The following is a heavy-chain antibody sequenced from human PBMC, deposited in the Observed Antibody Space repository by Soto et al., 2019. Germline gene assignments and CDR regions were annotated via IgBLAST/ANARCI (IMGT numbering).Heavy chain of an antibody. D-gene: IGHD2-2*01. CDR3: ASSPRGYCSSTSCRELGNYYGMDV. J-gene: IGHJ6*02. V-gene: IGHV5-10-1*01. Sequence: EVQLVPSGAEVKKPGESLRISCKGSGYSFTSYWISWVRQMPGKGLEWMGRIDPSDSYTNYSPSFQGHVTISADKSICTAYLQWSSLKASDTAMYYCASSPRGYCSSTSCRELGNYYGMDVWGQGTTVTVSS. CDR2: IDPSDSYT. CDR1: GYSFTSYW.